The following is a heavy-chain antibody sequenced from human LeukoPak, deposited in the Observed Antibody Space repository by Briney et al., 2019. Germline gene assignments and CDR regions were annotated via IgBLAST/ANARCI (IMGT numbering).Heavy chain of an antibody. CDR3: ARARLYSSGCFDY. D-gene: IGHD6-19*01. J-gene: IGHJ4*02. Sequence: ASVKVSCKASRYTFTGYYMHWVRQAPGQGLEWMGWINPNSGGTNYAQKFQGRVTMTRDTSISTAYMELSRLRSDDTAVYYCARARLYSSGCFDYWGQGTLVTVSS. CDR1: RYTFTGYY. CDR2: INPNSGGT. V-gene: IGHV1-2*02.